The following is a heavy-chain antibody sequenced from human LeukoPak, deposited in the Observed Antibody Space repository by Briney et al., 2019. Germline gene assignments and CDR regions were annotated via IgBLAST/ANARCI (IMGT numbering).Heavy chain of an antibody. CDR3: ARVICSGTSCLWFDP. D-gene: IGHD2-2*01. J-gene: IGHJ5*02. CDR1: GDSVSTNTAA. V-gene: IGHV6-1*01. CDR2: TYYRSKWYN. Sequence: SQTLSLTCAISGDSVSTNTAAWTWIRQSLSRGLEWLGRTYYRSKWYNDYAVSVRSRITINPDTSKNQFSLQLNSVTPEDTAVYYCARVICSGTSCLWFDPWGQGTLVTVSS.